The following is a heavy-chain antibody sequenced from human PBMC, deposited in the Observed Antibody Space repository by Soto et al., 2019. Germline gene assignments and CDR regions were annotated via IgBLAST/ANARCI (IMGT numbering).Heavy chain of an antibody. V-gene: IGHV4-59*01. CDR1: GGSISSYY. CDR2: IYYSGST. J-gene: IGHJ6*03. CDR3: ARESSSSQYYYYYMDV. Sequence: PSETMCLTCTVAGGSISSYYWSWIRQPPGKGLEWIGYIYYSGSTNYNPSLKSRVTISVDTSKNQFSLKLSSVTAADTAVYYCARESSSSQYYYYYMDVWGKGTTVTVSS. D-gene: IGHD6-6*01.